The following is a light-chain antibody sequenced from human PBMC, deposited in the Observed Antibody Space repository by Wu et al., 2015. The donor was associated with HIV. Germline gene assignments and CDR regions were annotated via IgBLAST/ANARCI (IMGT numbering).Light chain of an antibody. CDR1: QSVTANY. CDR2: QTS. J-gene: IGKJ5*01. Sequence: EIVLTQSPGTLPLSPGERATLSCRASQSVTANYVAWYQQKPGQAPRLLISQTSSRATGIPDRFSGSGSGTDFTLTISRLEPEDFAVYVCQQYGSSPITFGPGTRLEVK. CDR3: QQYGSSPIT. V-gene: IGKV3-20*01.